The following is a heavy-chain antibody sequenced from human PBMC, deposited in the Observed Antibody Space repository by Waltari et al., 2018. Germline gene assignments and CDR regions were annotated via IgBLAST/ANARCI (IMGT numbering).Heavy chain of an antibody. V-gene: IGHV3-30-3*01. CDR2: ISYDGSKE. Sequence: QVQLVESGGGVVQTGRSLRLSCAASGLHFISYAMHWVRQAPGKGLEWVAVISYDGSKEYYADSVQGRFTISRDNSKSTLYLQMNSLRAEDTAVYYCARVGDYYDSSGYPETWGQGTPVTVSS. J-gene: IGHJ5*02. D-gene: IGHD3-22*01. CDR1: GLHFISYA. CDR3: ARVGDYYDSSGYPET.